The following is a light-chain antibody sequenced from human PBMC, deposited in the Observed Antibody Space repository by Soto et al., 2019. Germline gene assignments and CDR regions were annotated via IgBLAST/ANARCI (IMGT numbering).Light chain of an antibody. CDR1: QSVSDW. Sequence: DIQVTQSPATLSASVGDRVTITCRASQSVSDWLAWYQQKPGKAPRLLIYKASNLEPGVPSRFSGSGSGTEFTLTISSLQPDDFATYYCQEFDRYSGTFGQGTKVEIK. CDR2: KAS. J-gene: IGKJ1*01. V-gene: IGKV1-5*03. CDR3: QEFDRYSGT.